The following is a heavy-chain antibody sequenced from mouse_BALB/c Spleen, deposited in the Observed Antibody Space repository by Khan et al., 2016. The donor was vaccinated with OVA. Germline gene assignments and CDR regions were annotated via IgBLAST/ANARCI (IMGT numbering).Heavy chain of an antibody. D-gene: IGHD4-1*01. V-gene: IGHV1S136*01. CDR3: ARGNWQSYYFDY. CDR2: INPYNDGT. CDR1: GYIFTNYV. Sequence: IQLVQSGPELVKPGASVKMSCKASGYIFTNYVLHWVKQKPGQGLEWIGYINPYNDGTKYNEKFKGKATLASDKSSITAYMELSSLTSEDSAVYYCARGNWQSYYFDYWGQGTTLTLSS. J-gene: IGHJ2*01.